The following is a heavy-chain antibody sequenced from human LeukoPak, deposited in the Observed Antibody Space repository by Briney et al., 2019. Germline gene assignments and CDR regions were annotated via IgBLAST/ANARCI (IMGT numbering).Heavy chain of an antibody. CDR1: GYSFTSYW. CDR3: ARRPSPDCSGGSCYSDWFDP. V-gene: IGHV5-51*01. Sequence: GESLKISCKGSGYSFTSYWIGWVRQMPGKGLEWMGIIYPGGSDTRYSPSFQGQVTISADKSISTAYLQWSSLKASDTAMYYCARRPSPDCSGGSCYSDWFDPWGQGTLVTVSS. CDR2: IYPGGSDT. D-gene: IGHD2-15*01. J-gene: IGHJ5*02.